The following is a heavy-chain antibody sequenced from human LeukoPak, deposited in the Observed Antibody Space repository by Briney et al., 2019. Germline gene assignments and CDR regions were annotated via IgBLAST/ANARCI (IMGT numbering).Heavy chain of an antibody. J-gene: IGHJ3*02. D-gene: IGHD1-26*01. Sequence: GGSLRLSCAASGFTFSSYSMNWVRQAPGKGLEWVSSISSSSSYIYYADSVKGRFTISRDNAKNSLYLQMNSLRAEDTAVYYCARDVRCGSYCHSSIWGQGTMVTVSS. CDR3: ARDVRCGSYCHSSI. V-gene: IGHV3-21*01. CDR2: ISSSSSYI. CDR1: GFTFSSYS.